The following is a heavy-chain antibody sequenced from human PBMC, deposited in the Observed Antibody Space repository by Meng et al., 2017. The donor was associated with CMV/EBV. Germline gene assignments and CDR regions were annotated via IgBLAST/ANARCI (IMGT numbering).Heavy chain of an antibody. CDR1: GFTFSSYS. CDR3: ARESGYCFDY. Sequence: GESLKISCAASGFTFSSYSMNWVRQAPGKGPEWVSSISSNSSYIYYADSVKGRFTISRDNAKNSLYLQMNSLRAEDTAVYYCARESGYCFDYWGQGTLVTVSS. CDR2: ISSNSSYI. D-gene: IGHD3-3*01. V-gene: IGHV3-21*01. J-gene: IGHJ4*02.